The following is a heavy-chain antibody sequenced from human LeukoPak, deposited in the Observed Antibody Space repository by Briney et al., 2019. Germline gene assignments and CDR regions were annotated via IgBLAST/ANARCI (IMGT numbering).Heavy chain of an antibody. CDR1: GFTFSSYA. Sequence: PGGSLRLSCAASGFTFSSYAMHWVRQAPGKGLEWVAVISYDGSNKYYADSVKGRFTISRDNSKNTLYLQMNSLRAEDTAVYYCARSPRRRGYYFDYWGQGTLVTVSS. V-gene: IGHV3-30-3*01. CDR2: ISYDGSNK. J-gene: IGHJ4*02. D-gene: IGHD3-22*01. CDR3: ARSPRRRGYYFDY.